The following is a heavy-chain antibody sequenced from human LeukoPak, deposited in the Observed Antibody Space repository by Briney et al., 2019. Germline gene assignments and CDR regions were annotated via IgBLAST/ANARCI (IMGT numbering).Heavy chain of an antibody. Sequence: SETLSLTCTVSGGSISSSSYYWGWIRQPPGKGLEWIGSIYYSGSPTHYTPSLMSRVPISVDTSNIQFSLHLNSATAADTAVYYCARAGYSYGTGYYFDYWGQGALVTVSS. V-gene: IGHV4-39*07. CDR2: IYYSGSPT. D-gene: IGHD5-18*01. CDR1: GGSISSSSYY. J-gene: IGHJ4*02. CDR3: ARAGYSYGTGYYFDY.